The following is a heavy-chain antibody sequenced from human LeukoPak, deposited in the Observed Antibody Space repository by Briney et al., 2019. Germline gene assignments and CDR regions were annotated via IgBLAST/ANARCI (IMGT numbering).Heavy chain of an antibody. Sequence: PGRSLRLSCAASGFTFSSYGMHWVRQAPGKGLEWVAVMSYDGSNKYYADSVKGRFTISRDNSKNTLYLQMNSLRAEDTAVYFCARATTTRTRFDYWGQGTLVTVSS. J-gene: IGHJ4*02. CDR1: GFTFSSYG. D-gene: IGHD4-17*01. CDR2: MSYDGSNK. CDR3: ARATTTRTRFDY. V-gene: IGHV3-30*03.